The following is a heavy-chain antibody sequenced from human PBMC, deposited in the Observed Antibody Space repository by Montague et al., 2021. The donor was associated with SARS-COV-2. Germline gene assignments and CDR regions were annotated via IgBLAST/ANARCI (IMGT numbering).Heavy chain of an antibody. D-gene: IGHD3-3*01. CDR2: FDPQDGEP. J-gene: IGHJ4*02. CDR3: ARANGRITIFGVVIILEFDY. Sequence: SVKVPCKVSGYSITELPMHWVRQPHGKGLEWMGNFDPQDGEPIYAQKSQGRVTMTEDTSTDTAFLELSSLSSEDTAVYYCARANGRITIFGVVIILEFDYWGQGTLVTVSS. V-gene: IGHV1-24*01. CDR1: GYSITELP.